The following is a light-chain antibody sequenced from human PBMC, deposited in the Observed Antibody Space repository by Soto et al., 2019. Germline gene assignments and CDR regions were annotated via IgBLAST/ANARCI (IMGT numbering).Light chain of an antibody. CDR2: GTS. J-gene: IGKJ3*01. Sequence: EIVLTQSPGTLSLSPGERGTLSCRASRRLSSTYLAWYQQTPGQAPRLLIYGTSNRATGIPDRFSGSESGTDFTLTISRLEPEDFAVYYCHQYGSPPFTFGPGTKVDIK. V-gene: IGKV3-20*01. CDR1: RRLSSTY. CDR3: HQYGSPPFT.